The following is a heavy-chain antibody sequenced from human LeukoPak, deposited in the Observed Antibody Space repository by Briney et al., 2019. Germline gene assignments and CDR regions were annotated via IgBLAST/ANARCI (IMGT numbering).Heavy chain of an antibody. D-gene: IGHD4-17*01. CDR3: AKDMDDHGDYLFHY. V-gene: IGHV3-23*01. Sequence: GGSLRLSCAASGFTFSYYFMSWVRQAPGKGLEWVSGIGGTSAGGGRSYADSVKGRFPIYRDDLTRTLYLQMNRLRDEDTAVYYSAKDMDDHGDYLFHYRGQGTLVTVSS. CDR1: GFTFSYYF. CDR2: IGGTSAGGGR. J-gene: IGHJ4*02.